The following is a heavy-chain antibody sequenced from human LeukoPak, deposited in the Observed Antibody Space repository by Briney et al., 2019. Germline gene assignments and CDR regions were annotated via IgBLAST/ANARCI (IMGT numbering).Heavy chain of an antibody. D-gene: IGHD3-10*01. CDR2: ISHDGNNK. V-gene: IGHV3-30*18. Sequence: PGGSLRLSCAASGFIFSGYGMHWVRQAPGKGREWVALISHDGNNKHYADSVKGRFTISRDNSKKTLFLQMTSLRVEDTAVYFCAKDRIIISFGDVSKHWGQGTLVTVSS. J-gene: IGHJ1*01. CDR3: AKDRIIISFGDVSKH. CDR1: GFIFSGYG.